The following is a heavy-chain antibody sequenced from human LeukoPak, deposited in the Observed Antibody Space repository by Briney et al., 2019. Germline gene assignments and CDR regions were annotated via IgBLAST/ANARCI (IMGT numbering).Heavy chain of an antibody. CDR3: AKGPSFYYMDV. V-gene: IGHV3-23*01. J-gene: IGHJ6*03. CDR2: ITGSGGNT. D-gene: IGHD1-26*01. Sequence: GGSLRLSCAASGFTFRFYVMNWVRQAPGKGLEWVSGITGSGGNTYYADSVKGRFTISRDNSKNTPYLQMNSLRAEDTAVYYCAKGPSFYYMDVWGKGTTVTISS. CDR1: GFTFRFYV.